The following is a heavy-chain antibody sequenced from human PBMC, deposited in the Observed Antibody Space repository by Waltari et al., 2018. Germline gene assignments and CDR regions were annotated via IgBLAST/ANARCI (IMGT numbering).Heavy chain of an antibody. D-gene: IGHD3-3*01. Sequence: QVQLVQSGAVVKKPGSSVKVSCKASGSTFSSYAFSRVRQAPGQGLEGMGGIIPICGTANYAQKFQGRVTITADEATSTAYMELSSLRSEDTAVYYCARGYDFWSGYSDYYGMDVWGQGTTVTVSS. CDR3: ARGYDFWSGYSDYYGMDV. J-gene: IGHJ6*02. V-gene: IGHV1-69*01. CDR2: IIPICGTA. CDR1: GSTFSSYA.